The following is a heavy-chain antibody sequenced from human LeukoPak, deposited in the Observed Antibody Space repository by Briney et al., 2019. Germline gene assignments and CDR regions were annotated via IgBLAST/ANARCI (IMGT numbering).Heavy chain of an antibody. CDR2: ISSSTSTI. CDR3: AKESGVAVAGTYYYYYYMDV. Sequence: GGSLRLSCAASGFTFSSYNMNWVRQAPGKGLEWVSYISSSTSTIFYADSVKGRFTISRDNSKNTLYLQMNSLRAEDTAVYYCAKESGVAVAGTYYYYYYMDVWGKGTTVTVSS. CDR1: GFTFSSYN. D-gene: IGHD6-19*01. J-gene: IGHJ6*03. V-gene: IGHV3-48*01.